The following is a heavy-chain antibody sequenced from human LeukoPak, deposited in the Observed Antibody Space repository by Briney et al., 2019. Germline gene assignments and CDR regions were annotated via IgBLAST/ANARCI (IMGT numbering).Heavy chain of an antibody. Sequence: GGSLRLSCAASGFTFSSYSMNWVRQAPGKGLEWVSYISSSSSTIYYADSVKGRFTISRDNAKNSLYLQMNSLRAEDTAVYYCARDSFETVGAIDYWGQGTLVTVSS. J-gene: IGHJ4*02. D-gene: IGHD1-26*01. V-gene: IGHV3-48*01. CDR1: GFTFSSYS. CDR3: ARDSFETVGAIDY. CDR2: ISSSSSTI.